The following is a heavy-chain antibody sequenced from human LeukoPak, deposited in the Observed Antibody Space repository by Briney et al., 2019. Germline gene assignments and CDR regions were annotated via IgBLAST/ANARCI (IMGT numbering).Heavy chain of an antibody. J-gene: IGHJ6*02. CDR3: ARDRIQLWTYYYYGMDV. D-gene: IGHD5-18*01. Sequence: ASVKVSCKASGGTFSSYAISWVRQAPGQGLEWMGGIIPIFGTANYAQKFQGRVTITAGESTSTAYMELSSLRSEDTAVYYCARDRIQLWTYYYYGMDVWGQGTTVTVSS. V-gene: IGHV1-69*13. CDR1: GGTFSSYA. CDR2: IIPIFGTA.